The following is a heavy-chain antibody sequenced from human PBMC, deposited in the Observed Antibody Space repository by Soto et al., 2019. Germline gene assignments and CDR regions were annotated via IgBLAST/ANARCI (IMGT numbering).Heavy chain of an antibody. V-gene: IGHV4-4*02. Sequence: SETLSLTCAVSGGSISSSNLWSWVRQPPGKGLEWIGEIYHSGSTNYNPSLKSRVTISVDKSKNQFSLKLSSVTAADTAVYYCAREGYSSSWYGVPGVYYYYGMDVWGQGTTVTVSS. D-gene: IGHD6-13*01. CDR2: IYHSGST. CDR1: GGSISSSNL. CDR3: AREGYSSSWYGVPGVYYYYGMDV. J-gene: IGHJ6*02.